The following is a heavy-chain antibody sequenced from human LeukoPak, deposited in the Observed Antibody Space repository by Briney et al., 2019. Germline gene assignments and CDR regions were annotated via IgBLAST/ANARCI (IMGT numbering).Heavy chain of an antibody. J-gene: IGHJ4*02. Sequence: GGSLRLSCAASGFTFSSYGMHWVRQAPGKGLEWVAFIRYDGSNKYYADSVKGRFTISRDNSKNTLYLQMNSLGAEDTAVYYCARDRDHSFDYWGQGTLVTVSS. V-gene: IGHV3-30*02. CDR2: IRYDGSNK. CDR1: GFTFSSYG. D-gene: IGHD3-10*01. CDR3: ARDRDHSFDY.